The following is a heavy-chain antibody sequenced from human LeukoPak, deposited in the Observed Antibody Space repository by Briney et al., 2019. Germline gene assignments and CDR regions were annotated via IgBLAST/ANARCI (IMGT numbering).Heavy chain of an antibody. CDR1: GYTFTGYY. J-gene: IGHJ4*02. Sequence: GASVKVSCKASGYTFTGYYMHWVRQAPGQGLEWMGWIIPNSGATNYAQNFQGRVTMTRDTSISTAYMELNRLTSDDTAVYYCARQLGATSRDYWGQRTLVTVSS. V-gene: IGHV1-2*02. CDR3: ARQLGATSRDY. D-gene: IGHD1-26*01. CDR2: IIPNSGAT.